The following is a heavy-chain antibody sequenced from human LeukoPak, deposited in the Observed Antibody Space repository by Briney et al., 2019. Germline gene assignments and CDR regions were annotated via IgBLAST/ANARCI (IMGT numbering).Heavy chain of an antibody. J-gene: IGHJ4*02. CDR2: IYYSGTT. D-gene: IGHD6-19*01. CDR3: TGYSAGWSSGGGY. Sequence: PSETLSLTCTVSGGSISSLTYYWGWIRQSPGKGLEWIASIYYSGTTYYSPSLKSRVAISVNRSNNQFSLRLSSVTAADTAVYFCTGYSAGWSSGGGYWGQGTVVTVSS. V-gene: IGHV4-39*01. CDR1: GGSISSLTYY.